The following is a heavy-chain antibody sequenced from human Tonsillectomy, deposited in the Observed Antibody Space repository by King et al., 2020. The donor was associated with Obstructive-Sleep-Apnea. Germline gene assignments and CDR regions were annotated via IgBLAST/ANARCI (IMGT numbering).Heavy chain of an antibody. D-gene: IGHD3-10*01. V-gene: IGHV3-21*01. Sequence: VQLVESGGGLVKPGGSLRLSCAASGFTFSRYTMNWVRQAPGKGREWVSSISGSSTYIYYPDSVKVRFTISRDNAKNSLYLHMNSLRAEDAAVYYCARGGSLSHISGKFSYYFDFGGQGTVVTVSS. CDR1: GFTFSRYT. J-gene: IGHJ4*02. CDR3: ARGGSLSHISGKFSYYFDF. CDR2: ISGSSTYI.